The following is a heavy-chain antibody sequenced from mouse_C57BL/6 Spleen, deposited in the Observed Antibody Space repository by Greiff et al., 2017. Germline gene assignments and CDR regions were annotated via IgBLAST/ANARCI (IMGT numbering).Heavy chain of an antibody. J-gene: IGHJ2*01. CDR1: GYTFTDYY. D-gene: IGHD2-2*01. CDR3: ARYYYGYGVDY. Sequence: VHVKQSGPVLVKPGASVKMSCKASGYTFTDYYMNWVKQSHGKSLEWIGVINPYNGGTSYNQKFKGKATLTVDKSSSTAYMELNSLTSEDSAVYYCARYYYGYGVDYWGQGTTLTVSS. CDR2: INPYNGGT. V-gene: IGHV1-19*01.